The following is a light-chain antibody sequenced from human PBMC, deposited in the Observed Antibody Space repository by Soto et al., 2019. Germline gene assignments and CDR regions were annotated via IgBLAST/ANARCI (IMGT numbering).Light chain of an antibody. J-gene: IGKJ4*01. CDR2: VAS. Sequence: DIQMTQSPSSLSASVGDRVTITCRASQNINSYLNWYQQKPGKAPNLLTYVASSLQSGVPSRFSGSGSETDFTLTINSLQPEDFATYYCQQTYSAPLTFGGGTKVDIK. CDR3: QQTYSAPLT. V-gene: IGKV1-39*01. CDR1: QNINSY.